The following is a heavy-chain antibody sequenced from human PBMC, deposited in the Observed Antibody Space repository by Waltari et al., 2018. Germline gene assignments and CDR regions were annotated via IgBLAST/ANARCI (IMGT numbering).Heavy chain of an antibody. J-gene: IGHJ6*02. CDR1: GFTFRSSW. CDR3: ARKRGSGSYTLDV. D-gene: IGHD1-26*01. Sequence: EVQLVESGGGLVQPGGSLRLSCAASGFTFRSSWMTWVRQAPGKELEWVANIKQDGSEKDYVDSVKGRFTVSRDNAKTSLYLQMNSLRVEDTAVYYCARKRGSGSYTLDVWGQGTTVTVSS. V-gene: IGHV3-7*01. CDR2: IKQDGSEK.